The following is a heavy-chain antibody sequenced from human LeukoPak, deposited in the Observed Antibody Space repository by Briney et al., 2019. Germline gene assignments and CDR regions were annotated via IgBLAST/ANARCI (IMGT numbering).Heavy chain of an antibody. CDR3: ARGGKRAVAGTRSPQYFQH. D-gene: IGHD6-19*01. V-gene: IGHV3-30*02. CDR2: IRYNGSNK. Sequence: GGSLRLSCAASGLTFSSYGMHWVRQAPGKGLEWVAYIRYNGSNKYYADSVKGRFTISRDNSKNTLYVQMNSLRAEDTAVYYCARGGKRAVAGTRSPQYFQHWGQGTLVTVSS. CDR1: GLTFSSYG. J-gene: IGHJ1*01.